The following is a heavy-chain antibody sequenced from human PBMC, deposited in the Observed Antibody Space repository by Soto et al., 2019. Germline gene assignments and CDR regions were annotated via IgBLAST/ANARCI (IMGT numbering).Heavy chain of an antibody. CDR1: GYTFTSYG. J-gene: IGHJ3*02. CDR3: ARHRLLWFGDAGDAFDI. CDR2: ISAYNGNT. D-gene: IGHD3-10*01. V-gene: IGHV1-18*01. Sequence: ASVKVSCKASGYTFTSYGISWVRQAPVQGLEWMGWISAYNGNTNYAQKLQGRVTMTTDTSTSTAYMELRSLRSDDTPVYYCARHRLLWFGDAGDAFDIWGQGTMVTVSS.